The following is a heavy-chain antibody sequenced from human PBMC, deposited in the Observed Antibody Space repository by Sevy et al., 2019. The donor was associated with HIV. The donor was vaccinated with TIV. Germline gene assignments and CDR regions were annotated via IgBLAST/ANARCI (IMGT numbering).Heavy chain of an antibody. Sequence: GGSLRLSCAASGFTFSTYAMHCVRQAPGKGLEWVAVISYDGSNTYYADSVKGRFTISRDSSKNTLYLQMNSLRAEDTAVYFCARDGGYDSRGYDLSNYWGQGTLVTVSS. CDR2: ISYDGSNT. D-gene: IGHD3-22*01. CDR3: ARDGGYDSRGYDLSNY. CDR1: GFTFSTYA. J-gene: IGHJ4*02. V-gene: IGHV3-30-3*01.